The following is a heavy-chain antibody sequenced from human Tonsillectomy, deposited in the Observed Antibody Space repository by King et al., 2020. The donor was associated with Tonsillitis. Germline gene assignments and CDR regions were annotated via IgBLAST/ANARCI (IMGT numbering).Heavy chain of an antibody. CDR1: GFAFSSYA. Sequence: VQLVESGGGLVQPGGSLRLSCAASGFAFSSYAMNWVRQAPGKGLEWVSGISRGGGTYYADSVKGGFTISRDNTKNTLYLQMNSLRAEDTAVYYCAKGGPMVRGVITSFDSWGQGTLVTVSS. CDR3: AKGGPMVRGVITSFDS. D-gene: IGHD3-10*01. V-gene: IGHV3-23*04. CDR2: ISRGGGT. J-gene: IGHJ4*02.